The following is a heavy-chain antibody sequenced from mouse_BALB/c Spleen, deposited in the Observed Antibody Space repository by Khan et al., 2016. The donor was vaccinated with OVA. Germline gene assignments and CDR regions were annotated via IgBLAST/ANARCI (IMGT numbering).Heavy chain of an antibody. CDR2: IWGDGST. V-gene: IGHV2-3*01. Sequence: QVQLKESGPGLVAPSQSLSITCTVSGFSLTSYGVNWVRQPPGTDLEWLGVIWGDGSTNYHSALISRLSISQDNSKSQVFLQLNSLQTDDTATYYGVNQNDGTLYSMDYWGQGTVVTVSS. CDR1: GFSLTSYG. J-gene: IGHJ4*01. D-gene: IGHD2-1*01. CDR3: VNQNDGTLYSMDY.